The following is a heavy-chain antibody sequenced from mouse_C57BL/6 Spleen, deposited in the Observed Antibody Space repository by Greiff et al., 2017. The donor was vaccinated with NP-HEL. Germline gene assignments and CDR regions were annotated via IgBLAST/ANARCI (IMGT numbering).Heavy chain of an antibody. D-gene: IGHD1-1*01. CDR1: GYTFTSYW. CDR3: ARGKDYGSSHAMDY. Sequence: QVQLQQPGAELVRPGTSVKLSCKASGYTFTSYWMHWVKQRPGQGLEWIGVIDPSDSYTNYNQKFKGKATLTVDTSSSTAYMQLSSLTSEDSAVDYCARGKDYGSSHAMDYWGQGTSVTVSS. CDR2: IDPSDSYT. V-gene: IGHV1-59*01. J-gene: IGHJ4*01.